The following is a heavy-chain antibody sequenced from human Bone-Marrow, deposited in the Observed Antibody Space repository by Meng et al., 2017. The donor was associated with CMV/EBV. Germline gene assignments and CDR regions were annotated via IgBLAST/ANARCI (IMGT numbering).Heavy chain of an antibody. Sequence: GGSLRLSCAASGFTLSSYAMSWVRQAPGKGLEWVSAISGSGGSTYYADSVKGRFTISRDNSKNTLYLQMNSLRAEDTAVYYCAKATYGDYVGWFDPWGQGTLVTVSS. J-gene: IGHJ5*02. D-gene: IGHD4-17*01. CDR1: GFTLSSYA. CDR2: ISGSGGST. CDR3: AKATYGDYVGWFDP. V-gene: IGHV3-23*01.